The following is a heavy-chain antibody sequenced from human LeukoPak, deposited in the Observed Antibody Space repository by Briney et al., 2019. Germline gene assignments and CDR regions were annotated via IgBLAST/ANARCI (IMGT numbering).Heavy chain of an antibody. V-gene: IGHV3-23*01. D-gene: IGHD6-13*01. CDR1: GFTFSSYA. Sequence: GGSLRLSCAASGFTFSSYAMSWVRQAPGKGLEWVSAISGSGGSTHYADSVKGRFTISRDNSKNTLYLQMNSLRAEDTAVYYCAKDNKGIAAAGSDAFDIWGQGTMVTVSS. CDR2: ISGSGGST. CDR3: AKDNKGIAAAGSDAFDI. J-gene: IGHJ3*02.